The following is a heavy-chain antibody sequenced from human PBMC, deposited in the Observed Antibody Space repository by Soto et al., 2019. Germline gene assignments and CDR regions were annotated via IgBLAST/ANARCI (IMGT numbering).Heavy chain of an antibody. Sequence: EVQLLESGGGLVQPGGSLRLSCAASGFTFSSYAMSWVRQVPGKGLEWVSAISTSGGSTYYADSVKGRFTISRDNSKNTLYLQMNSLRAEDTAVYYCAKVGYYDSSGYHYFDYWGRGTLVTVSP. CDR1: GFTFSSYA. D-gene: IGHD3-22*01. CDR2: ISTSGGST. V-gene: IGHV3-23*01. CDR3: AKVGYYDSSGYHYFDY. J-gene: IGHJ4*02.